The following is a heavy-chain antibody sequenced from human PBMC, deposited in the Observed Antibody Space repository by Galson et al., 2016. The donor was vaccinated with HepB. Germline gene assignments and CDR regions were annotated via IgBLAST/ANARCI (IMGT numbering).Heavy chain of an antibody. Sequence: SLRLSCAASGFTFTTYWMHWVRQAPGKGLVWVSRINLDGSTTTYADSVKGRLTISRDSAKNTLYLQMNRRRIEDTAVYYCSPLPAGQQPYYFDYWGQGTLVTVSS. V-gene: IGHV3-74*01. J-gene: IGHJ4*02. CDR3: SPLPAGQQPYYFDY. CDR1: GFTFTTYW. CDR2: INLDGSTT. D-gene: IGHD6-13*01.